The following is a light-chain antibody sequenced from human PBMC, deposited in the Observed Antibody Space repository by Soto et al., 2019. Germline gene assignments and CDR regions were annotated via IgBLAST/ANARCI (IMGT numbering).Light chain of an antibody. CDR1: TGAVTSGHY. J-gene: IGLJ3*02. CDR2: DTS. Sequence: QAVVTQEPSLTVSPGGTVTLTCGSSTGAVTSGHYPYWFQQKPGQAPRTLIYDTSNKHSWTPARFSGSLLGGKAALTLSGAQPEDEAEYYCLLSYSGAREVFGGGTKVTAL. V-gene: IGLV7-46*01. CDR3: LLSYSGAREV.